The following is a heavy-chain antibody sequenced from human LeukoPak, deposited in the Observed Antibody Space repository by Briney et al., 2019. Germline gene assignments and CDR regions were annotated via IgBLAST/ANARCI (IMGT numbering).Heavy chain of an antibody. CDR1: GFTFSSYS. D-gene: IGHD3-22*01. CDR3: ARHGSSGYWSGYGMDV. J-gene: IGHJ6*02. Sequence: GGSLRLSCAASGFTFSSYSMNWVRRAPGKGLEWVSSISSSSSYIYYADSVKGRFTISRDNAKNSLYLQMNSLRAEDTAVYYCARHGSSGYWSGYGMDVWGQGTTVTVSS. V-gene: IGHV3-21*01. CDR2: ISSSSSYI.